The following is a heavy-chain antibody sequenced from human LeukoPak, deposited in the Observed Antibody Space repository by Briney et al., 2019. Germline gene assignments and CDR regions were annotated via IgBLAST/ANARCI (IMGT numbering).Heavy chain of an antibody. CDR3: ASITMVRGVISYWFDP. D-gene: IGHD3-10*01. J-gene: IGHJ5*02. V-gene: IGHV3-23*01. CDR1: GFTFSIHA. CDR2: FSGSGGNT. Sequence: GGSLRLSCAASGFTFSIHAMSWVRQAPGKGLEWVSTFSGSGGNTYYADSVKGRFTISRDNSKNTLYLHMNSLRAEDTAVYYCASITMVRGVISYWFDPWGQGTLVTVSS.